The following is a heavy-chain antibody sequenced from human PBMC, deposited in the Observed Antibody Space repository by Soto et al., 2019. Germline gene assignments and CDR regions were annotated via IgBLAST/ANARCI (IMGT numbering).Heavy chain of an antibody. CDR3: AKGFIVVVTVLRPDDAFDV. J-gene: IGHJ3*01. CDR1: GFTFGNYA. CDR2: ISGGGGST. V-gene: IGHV3-23*01. D-gene: IGHD2-21*02. Sequence: DVQLLESGGGLVQPGGSLRLACAASGFTFGNYAINWVRLAPGKGVEWVSGISGGGGSTYYADSVKGRFTIFRDTSKNPVFLQLTSLRAADTAVYYCAKGFIVVVTVLRPDDAFDVWGPGTMVTVSS.